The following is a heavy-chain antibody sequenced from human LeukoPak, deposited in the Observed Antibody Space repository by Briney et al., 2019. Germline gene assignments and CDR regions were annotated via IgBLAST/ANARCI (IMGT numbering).Heavy chain of an antibody. V-gene: IGHV1-46*01. CDR3: ARDRILYDILSGYEDSYYYMDV. Sequence: ASVKVSCKASGYTFTDYYMHWVRQAPGQGLEWMGMIYPSGGSTSFAQKFQGRLTMTRDTSTSTVYMELSSLRSDDAAIYYCARDRILYDILSGYEDSYYYMDVWGKGTTVTVSS. J-gene: IGHJ6*03. D-gene: IGHD3-9*01. CDR1: GYTFTDYY. CDR2: IYPSGGST.